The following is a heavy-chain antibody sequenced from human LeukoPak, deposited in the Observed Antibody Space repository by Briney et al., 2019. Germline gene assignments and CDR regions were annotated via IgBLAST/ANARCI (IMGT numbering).Heavy chain of an antibody. CDR2: ISGSSKSI. D-gene: IGHD3-10*01. J-gene: IGHJ6*03. Sequence: GGSLRLSCAASGFTFSSYAMSWVRQAPGKGLEWVSSISGSSKSIDYADSLKGRFAISRDNARNSLFLQMNSLRVEDTGVYCVREGSGSTHYMDVWGKGTTVTVSS. CDR3: VREGSGSTHYMDV. CDR1: GFTFSSYA. V-gene: IGHV3-21*06.